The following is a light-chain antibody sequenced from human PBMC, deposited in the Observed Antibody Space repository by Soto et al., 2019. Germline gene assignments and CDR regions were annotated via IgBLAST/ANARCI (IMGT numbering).Light chain of an antibody. CDR1: QSISSW. Sequence: DIQMTQSPSTLSASVGDRVTITCRASQSISSWLAWYQQKPGKAPKLLIYDASSLESGVPSRFSGSGSGTEFTLTISSLQPNDFATYYCQQYNNWPPWTFGQGTKVDI. J-gene: IGKJ1*01. CDR3: QQYNNWPPWT. V-gene: IGKV1-5*01. CDR2: DAS.